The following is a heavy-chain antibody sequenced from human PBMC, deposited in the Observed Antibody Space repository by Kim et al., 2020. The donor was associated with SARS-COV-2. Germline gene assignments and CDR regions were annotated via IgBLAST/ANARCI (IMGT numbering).Heavy chain of an antibody. V-gene: IGHV3-20*03. D-gene: IGHD5-18*01. J-gene: IGHJ4*02. Sequence: GYDNPVKGRITISRDNTKNTLYLQMNSLRAEDTALYYCARAGGYSYAREDYWGQGTLVTVTS. CDR3: ARAGGYSYAREDY.